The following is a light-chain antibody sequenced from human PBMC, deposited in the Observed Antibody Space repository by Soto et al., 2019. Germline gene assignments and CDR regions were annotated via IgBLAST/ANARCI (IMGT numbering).Light chain of an antibody. Sequence: QSALTQPPSASGSPGQSVTISCTGTSSDVGGYNYVSWYKQHPGKAPKLMIYEVNRRPSGVPDRFSGSKSGNTASLTVSGLQAEDEADYYCSSYAGSNNLVFGGGTQLTVL. CDR2: EVN. CDR3: SSYAGSNNLV. J-gene: IGLJ2*01. V-gene: IGLV2-8*01. CDR1: SSDVGGYNY.